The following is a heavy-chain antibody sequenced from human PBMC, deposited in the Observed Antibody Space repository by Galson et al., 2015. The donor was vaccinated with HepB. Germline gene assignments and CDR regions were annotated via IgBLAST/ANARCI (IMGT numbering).Heavy chain of an antibody. Sequence: ETLSLTCAVSGGSISSSNWWSWVRQPPGKGLEWIGEIYHSGSTNYNPSLKSRVTISVDKSKNQFSLKLSSVTAADTAVYYCARAHVDPKGIDPWGQGTLVTVSS. J-gene: IGHJ5*02. CDR3: ARAHVDPKGIDP. D-gene: IGHD5-12*01. CDR2: IYHSGST. V-gene: IGHV4-4*02. CDR1: GGSISSSNW.